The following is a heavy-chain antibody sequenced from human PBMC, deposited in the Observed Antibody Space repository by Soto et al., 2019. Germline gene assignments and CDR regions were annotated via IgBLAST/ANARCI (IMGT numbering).Heavy chain of an antibody. D-gene: IGHD6-19*01. CDR3: GRHSSLYSSGWDIDS. J-gene: IGHJ4*02. CDR2: IYYSGST. V-gene: IGHV4-59*08. CDR1: GCSISSYY. Sequence: PSETLSLTCTFSGCSISSYYWSWIRQPPGKGLEWIGYIYYSGSTNYNPSLKSRVTISVDTSKNQFSLKLSSVTAADTAVYYCGRHSSLYSSGWDIDSWGQGTQVTVSS.